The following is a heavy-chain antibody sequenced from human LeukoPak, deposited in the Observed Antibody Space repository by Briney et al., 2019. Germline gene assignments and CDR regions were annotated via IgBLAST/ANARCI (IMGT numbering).Heavy chain of an antibody. CDR2: IYYSGST. Sequence: SETLSLTCTASGGSISSYYWSWIRQPPGKGLEWIGYIYYSGSTNYNPSLKSRVTISVDTSKNQFSLKLSSVTAADTAVYYFARRGAWGAFDISGQGTMVTVSS. J-gene: IGHJ3*02. CDR1: GGSISSYY. CDR3: ARRGAWGAFDI. V-gene: IGHV4-59*01. D-gene: IGHD1-26*01.